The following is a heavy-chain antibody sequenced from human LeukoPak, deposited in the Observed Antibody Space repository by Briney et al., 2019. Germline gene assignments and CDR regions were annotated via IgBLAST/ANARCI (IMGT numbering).Heavy chain of an antibody. CDR1: GFTFTDHY. D-gene: IGHD2-8*01. J-gene: IGHJ5*02. CDR3: SREVNGDWFDP. CDR2: IRNKAHGYTT. Sequence: PGGSLRLSCAASGFTFTDHYIVWVRQAPGKGLEWVGRIRNKAHGYTTQYAASEQGRFTFSRDDSTSSLYLQMNSLKTEDTAVYYCSREVNGDWFDPWGQGTLVTVSS. V-gene: IGHV3-72*01.